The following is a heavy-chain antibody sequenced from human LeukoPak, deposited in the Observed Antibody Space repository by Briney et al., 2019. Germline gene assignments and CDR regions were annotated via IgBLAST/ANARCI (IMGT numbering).Heavy chain of an antibody. Sequence: GSLRLSCAASGFTFSSYSMYWVRQTPRKGLEWVSEIRGDGNTYYADSVKGRFAISRDNSKNTLFLQMHSLRVEDTAIYYCARLVGVSPLDFWGRGTLVTVSS. CDR2: IRGDGNT. D-gene: IGHD3-16*01. CDR3: ARLVGVSPLDF. J-gene: IGHJ4*02. V-gene: IGHV3-23*01. CDR1: GFTFSSYS.